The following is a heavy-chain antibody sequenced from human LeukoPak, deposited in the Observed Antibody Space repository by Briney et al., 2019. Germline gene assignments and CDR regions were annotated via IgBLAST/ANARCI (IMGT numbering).Heavy chain of an antibody. CDR3: ASIVMYSSSWYFGY. CDR2: IKQDGSEK. J-gene: IGHJ4*02. CDR1: GFTFSNYW. D-gene: IGHD6-13*01. Sequence: PGGSLRLSCAASGFTFSNYWMTWVRQAPGKGLEWVANIKQDGSEKYYVDSVKGRFTISRDNAKNSLYLQMNSLRAEDTAVYYCASIVMYSSSWYFGYWGQGTLVTVSS. V-gene: IGHV3-7*03.